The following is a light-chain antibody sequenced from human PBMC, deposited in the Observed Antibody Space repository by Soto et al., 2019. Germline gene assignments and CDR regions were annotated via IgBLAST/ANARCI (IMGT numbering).Light chain of an antibody. Sequence: DIVMTQSPDSLTVSLGERATITCKSSQSVLYSSNNKNYIAWYQQKPGQPPKLLIYWASSREPGVPDRFSGSGSGTDFTLSISSLQXXXXXXXXXXXXXXXXHXFGQGTKLEIK. J-gene: IGKJ2*01. V-gene: IGKV4-1*01. CDR3: XXXXXXXHX. CDR1: QSVLYSSNNKNY. CDR2: WAS.